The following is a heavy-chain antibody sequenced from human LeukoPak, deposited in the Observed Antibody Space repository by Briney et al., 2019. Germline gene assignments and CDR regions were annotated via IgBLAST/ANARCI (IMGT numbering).Heavy chain of an antibody. CDR2: IYYSGST. V-gene: IGHV4-39*01. CDR3: ARQSSYYASGAHFDY. J-gene: IGHJ4*02. D-gene: IGHD3-10*01. CDR1: GGSFSGYY. Sequence: SETLSLTCAVYGGSFSGYYWGWIRQPPGKGLEWIGSIYYSGSTYYNPSLKSRVTISVDTSKNQFSLKLSSVTAADTAVYYCARQSSYYASGAHFDYWGQGTLVTVSS.